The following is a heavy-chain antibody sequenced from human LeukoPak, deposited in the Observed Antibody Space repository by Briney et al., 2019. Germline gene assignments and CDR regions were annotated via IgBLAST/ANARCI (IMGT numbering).Heavy chain of an antibody. CDR3: ARDKSVEDTAWWFDP. CDR2: INPSGVST. V-gene: IGHV1-46*04. J-gene: IGHJ5*02. Sequence: ASVKVSCKASGYTFTSYYMHWVRQAPGQGLEWMGIINPSGVSTSYAQRLQGGVTMTKDMSTSTDYMELSSLRSEDTAVYYWARDKSVEDTAWWFDPWGQGTLVTVSS. D-gene: IGHD4-23*01. CDR1: GYTFTSYY.